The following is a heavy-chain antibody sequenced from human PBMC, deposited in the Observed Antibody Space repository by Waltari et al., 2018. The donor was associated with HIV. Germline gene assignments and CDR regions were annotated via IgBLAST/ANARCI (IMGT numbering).Heavy chain of an antibody. D-gene: IGHD2-2*03. Sequence: QVQLQESGPGLVKPSETLSLTCTVSGYSISSGYSWGWIRQPPGKGLRWIGSIYHSGSTYYNPSLKSRVTISVDTSKNQFSLKLSSVTAADTAVYYCARILDIVVVPAARIAAAGPFDYWGQGTLVTVSS. J-gene: IGHJ4*02. CDR3: ARILDIVVVPAARIAAAGPFDY. V-gene: IGHV4-38-2*02. CDR1: GYSISSGYS. CDR2: IYHSGST.